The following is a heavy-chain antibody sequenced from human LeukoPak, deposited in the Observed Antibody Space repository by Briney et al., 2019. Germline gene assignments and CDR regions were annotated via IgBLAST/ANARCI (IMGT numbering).Heavy chain of an antibody. CDR1: GFTFSSYG. CDR3: AKDPTSNYYDFWSGYYEDY. Sequence: PGGSLRLSCAASGFTFSSYGMHWVRQAPGKGLEWVAFIRYDGSNKYYADSVKVRFTISRDNSKNTLYLQMNSLRAEDTAVYYCAKDPTSNYYDFWSGYYEDYWGQGTLVTVSS. J-gene: IGHJ4*02. D-gene: IGHD3-3*01. CDR2: IRYDGSNK. V-gene: IGHV3-30*02.